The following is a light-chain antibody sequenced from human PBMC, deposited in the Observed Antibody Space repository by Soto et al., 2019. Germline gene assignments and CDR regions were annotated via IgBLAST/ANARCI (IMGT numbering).Light chain of an antibody. CDR2: GAS. CDR3: QQYGSSPPYT. V-gene: IGKV3-20*01. CDR1: QSVSSSY. J-gene: IGKJ2*01. Sequence: EIVLTQSPGTLSVSPGERATLSCRASQSVSSSYLAWYQQKPGQAPRLLIYGASSRATGIPDRFSGSGSGTDFPLTIIRLEPQDFAVYYCQQYGSSPPYTFGLGTKLEIK.